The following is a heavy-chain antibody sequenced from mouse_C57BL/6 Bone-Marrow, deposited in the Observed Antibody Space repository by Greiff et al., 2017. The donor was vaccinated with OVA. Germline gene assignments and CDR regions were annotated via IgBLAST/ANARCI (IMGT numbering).Heavy chain of an antibody. CDR2: IDPETGGT. CDR1: GYTFTDYE. Sequence: VQLHQSGAELVRPGASVTLSCKASGYTFTDYEMHWVKQTPVHGLEWIGAIDPETGGTAYNQKFKGKAILTADKSSSTAYMELRSLTSEDSAVHYCTRPVVANFDYWGQGTTLTVSS. CDR3: TRPVVANFDY. J-gene: IGHJ2*01. D-gene: IGHD1-1*01. V-gene: IGHV1-15*01.